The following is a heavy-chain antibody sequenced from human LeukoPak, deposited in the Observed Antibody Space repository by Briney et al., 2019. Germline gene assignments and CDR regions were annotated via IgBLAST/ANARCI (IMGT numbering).Heavy chain of an antibody. CDR1: GGSISSYY. CDR3: ARDQRYYYDSSGYHNWFDP. D-gene: IGHD3-22*01. V-gene: IGHV4-59*01. Sequence: PSETLSLTCTVSGGSISSYYWSWIRQPPGKGLEWIGYIYYSGSTNYNPSLKSRVTISVDTSKNQFSLKLSSVIAADTAVYYCARDQRYYYDSSGYHNWFDPWGQGTLVTVSS. J-gene: IGHJ5*02. CDR2: IYYSGST.